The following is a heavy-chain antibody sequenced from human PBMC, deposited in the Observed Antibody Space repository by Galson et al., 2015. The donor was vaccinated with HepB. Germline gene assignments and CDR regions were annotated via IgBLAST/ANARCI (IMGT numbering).Heavy chain of an antibody. CDR2: ISVYNGNT. V-gene: IGHV1-18*01. D-gene: IGHD6-19*01. CDR3: ARVDVAGHRQFDS. J-gene: IGHJ4*02. Sequence: SVKVSCKASGYTFTSYGISWVRQAPGQGLEWMGWISVYNGNTNYAQKLQGRVTMTTDTSTSTAYMELRSLRSDDTAVYYCARVDVAGHRQFDSWGQGTLVTVSS. CDR1: GYTFTSYG.